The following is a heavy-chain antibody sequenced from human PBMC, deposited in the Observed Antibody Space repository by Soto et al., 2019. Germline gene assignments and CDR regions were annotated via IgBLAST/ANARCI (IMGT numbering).Heavy chain of an antibody. CDR2: INPSGGST. Sequence: ASVKVSCKASGYTFTSYYMHWVRQAPGQGLEWMGIINPSGGSTSYAQKFQGRVTMTRDTSTSTVYMELSGLRSEDTAVYYCGRDPPIGSCRGGSRHALDGMDVWCQGTTVTVS. J-gene: IGHJ6*02. D-gene: IGHD2-15*01. CDR3: GRDPPIGSCRGGSRHALDGMDV. V-gene: IGHV1-46*01. CDR1: GYTFTSYY.